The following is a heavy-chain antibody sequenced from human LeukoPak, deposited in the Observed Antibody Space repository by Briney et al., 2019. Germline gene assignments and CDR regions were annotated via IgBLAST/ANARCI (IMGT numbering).Heavy chain of an antibody. CDR2: INAGNGNT. D-gene: IGHD6-13*01. Sequence: ASVKVSCKASGYTFTSYAMHWVRQAPGQRLEWMGWINAGNGNTKYSQKFQGRVTITRDTSASTAYMELSSLRSEDTAVYYCARGLAAADNGGFGHWGQGTLVTVSS. CDR1: GYTFTSYA. V-gene: IGHV1-3*01. J-gene: IGHJ1*01. CDR3: ARGLAAADNGGFGH.